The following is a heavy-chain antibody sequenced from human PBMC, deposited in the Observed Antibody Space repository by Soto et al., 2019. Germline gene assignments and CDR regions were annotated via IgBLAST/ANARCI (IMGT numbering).Heavy chain of an antibody. CDR1: GYSFSSYW. CDR2: IYPGDSDT. V-gene: IGHV5-51*01. CDR3: ARHAGYCSTTSCSQNDY. J-gene: IGHJ4*02. Sequence: LKISCRGSGYSFSSYWIAWVRQMPGKGLEWMGIIYPGDSDTIYSPSFQGQVTFSADKSTNTAYLQWSSLKASDTATYYCARHAGYCSTTSCSQNDYWGQGTLVTVSS. D-gene: IGHD2-2*01.